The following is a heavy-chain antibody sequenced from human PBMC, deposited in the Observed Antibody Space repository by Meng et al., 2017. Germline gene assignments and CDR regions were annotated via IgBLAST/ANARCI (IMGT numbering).Heavy chain of an antibody. CDR2: IWYDGSNK. V-gene: IGHV3-33*01. CDR3: ARDRLWFGELSGFDY. Sequence: GESLKISCAASGFTFSSYGMHWVRQAPGKGLEWVAVIWYDGSNKYYADSVKGRFTISRDNSKNTLYLQMNGLRAEDTAVYYCARDRLWFGELSGFDYWGQGTLVTVSS. CDR1: GFTFSSYG. D-gene: IGHD3-10*01. J-gene: IGHJ4*02.